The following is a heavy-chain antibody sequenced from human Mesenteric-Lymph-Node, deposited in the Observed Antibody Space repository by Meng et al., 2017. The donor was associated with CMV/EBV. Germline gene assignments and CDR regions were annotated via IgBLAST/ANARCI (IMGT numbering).Heavy chain of an antibody. CDR3: EGKRVRGAPYDGDY. V-gene: IGHV1-69*15. D-gene: IGHD3-10*01. Sequence: SGGTYSSNGISWVRQGHGQGHEWMGRIIPIFGTANYAQKFKGRVTITADEATSTAYMELSSLRSEDTAVDDCEGKRVRGAPYDGDYWGQGTLVTVSS. CDR2: IIPIFGTA. J-gene: IGHJ4*02. CDR1: GGTYSSNG.